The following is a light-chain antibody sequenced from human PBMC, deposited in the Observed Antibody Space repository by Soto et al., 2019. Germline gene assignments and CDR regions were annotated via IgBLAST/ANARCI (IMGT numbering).Light chain of an antibody. CDR2: DAS. CDR1: HNVDNY. Sequence: EIVLTQSPATLSLSPGERATLSCRASHNVDNYLAWYQQKPGQAPRLLIYDASDRATGIPARFSGGGSGTDFTLTISSLEAEDSAVYYCQQRSDWPLFGQGTRLEMK. V-gene: IGKV3-11*01. CDR3: QQRSDWPL. J-gene: IGKJ5*01.